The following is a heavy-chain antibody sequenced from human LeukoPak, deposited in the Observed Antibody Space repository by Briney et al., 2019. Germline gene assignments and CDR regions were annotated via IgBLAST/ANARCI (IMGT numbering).Heavy chain of an antibody. CDR2: ISGSGGST. D-gene: IGHD3-22*01. CDR1: GFTFSSYA. J-gene: IGHJ4*02. Sequence: GGSLRLSCAASGFTFSSYAMSWVRQAPGKGLEWVSAISGSGGSTYYADSVKGRFTISRDNSKNTLYLQMNSLRAEDTAVYYCAKDLYYDSSGYYCGKPTFDYWGQGTLVTVSS. CDR3: AKDLYYDSSGYYCGKPTFDY. V-gene: IGHV3-23*01.